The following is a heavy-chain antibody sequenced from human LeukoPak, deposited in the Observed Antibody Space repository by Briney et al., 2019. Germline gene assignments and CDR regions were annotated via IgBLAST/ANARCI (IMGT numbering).Heavy chain of an antibody. Sequence: SETLSLTCSVSGDSVSRSDSYWDWLRQPPGKGLEWFGTSYYTGRTYYSPSLKSRVTISVDTSNNKFSLNLRSVTAADTAVYYCARRRYYDGSGYLEWGQGTLLSVSS. CDR2: SYYTGRT. V-gene: IGHV4-39*01. CDR1: GDSVSRSDSY. CDR3: ARRRYYDGSGYLE. D-gene: IGHD3-22*01. J-gene: IGHJ1*01.